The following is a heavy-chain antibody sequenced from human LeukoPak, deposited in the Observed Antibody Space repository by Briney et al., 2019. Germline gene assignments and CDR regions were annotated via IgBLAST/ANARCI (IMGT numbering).Heavy chain of an antibody. D-gene: IGHD2/OR15-2a*01. J-gene: IGHJ4*02. Sequence: GASVKVSCKASGGTFSSYAISWVRQAPGQGLGWMGRIIPIFGTANYAQKFQGRVTITTDESTSTAYMELSSLRSEDTAVYYCASGEILWVFDYWGQGTLVTVSS. CDR1: GGTFSSYA. V-gene: IGHV1-69*05. CDR2: IIPIFGTA. CDR3: ASGEILWVFDY.